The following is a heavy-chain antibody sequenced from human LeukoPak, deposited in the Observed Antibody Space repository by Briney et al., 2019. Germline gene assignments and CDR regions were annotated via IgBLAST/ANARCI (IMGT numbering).Heavy chain of an antibody. D-gene: IGHD5-24*01. Sequence: GETLRLSCAASGFTFSSYGMSWIRQAPGKGLEWVANINQDGREKQYVDSVKGRFTISRDNAKNSLYLQMNSLRAEDTAVYYCARDGVRDGLYFDYWGQGTLVTVSS. V-gene: IGHV3-7*01. CDR2: INQDGREK. CDR1: GFTFSSYG. J-gene: IGHJ4*02. CDR3: ARDGVRDGLYFDY.